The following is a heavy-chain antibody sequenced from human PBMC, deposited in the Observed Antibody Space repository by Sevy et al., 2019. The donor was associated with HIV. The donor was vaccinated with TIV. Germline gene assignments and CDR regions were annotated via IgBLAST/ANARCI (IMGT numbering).Heavy chain of an antibody. CDR3: AKDSGISAQIVVALRY. V-gene: IGHV3-23*01. J-gene: IGHJ4*02. CDR1: GVTFSSYA. CDR2: ISGHGGST. D-gene: IGHD3-22*01. Sequence: GGSLKLSCADSGVTFSSYAMSWVRQAPGKGLEWVSTISGHGGSTYAGAVKGRFTISRENSKKMVYLQMNSLRAEDTAVYYCAKDSGISAQIVVALRYWGQGTQVTVSS.